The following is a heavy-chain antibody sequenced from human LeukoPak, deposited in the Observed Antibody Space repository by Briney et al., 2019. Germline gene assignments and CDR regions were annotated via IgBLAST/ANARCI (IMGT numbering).Heavy chain of an antibody. CDR1: GFTVSTNY. CDR3: AKDRGPLLRVYYYGMDV. CDR2: ISTGGTT. V-gene: IGHV3-53*01. Sequence: PGGSLRLSCAASGFTVSTNYMSWVRQVSGEGLECVSLISTGGTTYYADSVKGRFTISSDNSKNTLFLQMNSLRAEDTAVYYCAKDRGPLLRVYYYGMDVWGQGTTVTVSS. J-gene: IGHJ6*02. D-gene: IGHD3-10*01.